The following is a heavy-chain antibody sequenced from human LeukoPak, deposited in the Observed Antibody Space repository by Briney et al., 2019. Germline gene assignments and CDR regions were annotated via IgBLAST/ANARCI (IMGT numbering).Heavy chain of an antibody. D-gene: IGHD3-16*01. Sequence: GRSLRLSCAASGFTFNRYSMLWVRQAPGKGPEWLAVISYDGGITHYADSVKDRFTISRDNSKSTLFLQLNSLRGDDTAVYYCARDSTYFYDGGSSGPHYFDYWGQGTLVTVSS. CDR1: GFTFNRYS. CDR3: ARDSTYFYDGGSSGPHYFDY. V-gene: IGHV3-30*01. CDR2: ISYDGGIT. J-gene: IGHJ4*02.